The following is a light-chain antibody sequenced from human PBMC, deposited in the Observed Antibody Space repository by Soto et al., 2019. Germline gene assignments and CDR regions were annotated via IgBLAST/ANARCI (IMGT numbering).Light chain of an antibody. CDR2: AAS. J-gene: IGKJ1*01. CDR1: QSISNH. CDR3: QQSYSSPPT. Sequence: DIQMTQSPSSLSASVEDRVIITCRASQSISNHLNWYQQKPGKAPKLLIFAASSLQSGVPSRFSGSRSGPDFTLNISSLQTEDLATYYCQQSYSSPPTFGQGTKVEIK. V-gene: IGKV1-39*01.